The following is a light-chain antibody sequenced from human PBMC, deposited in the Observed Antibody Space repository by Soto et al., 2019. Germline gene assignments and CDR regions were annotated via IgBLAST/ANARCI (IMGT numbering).Light chain of an antibody. Sequence: EIVLTQSPGTLSLSPGERATLSCRASQSVRNSYLAWYQQKPGQAPRLLMSGASSRSTGIPDRFSGNGSGTDFTLTISRLGPEDFAVYYCQQYGNSPQITFGQGTRLEIK. CDR3: QQYGNSPQIT. CDR2: GAS. J-gene: IGKJ5*01. CDR1: QSVRNSY. V-gene: IGKV3-20*01.